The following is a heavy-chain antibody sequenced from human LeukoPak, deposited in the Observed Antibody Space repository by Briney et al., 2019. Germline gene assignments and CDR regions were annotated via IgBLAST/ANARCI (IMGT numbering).Heavy chain of an antibody. CDR3: AKDGPGIAAAGTMYYYYGMDV. J-gene: IGHJ6*02. V-gene: IGHV3-23*01. CDR1: GSTFSSYA. Sequence: GGSLRLSCAASGSTFSSYAMSWVRQAPGKGLEWVSAISGSGGSTYYADSVKGRFTISRDNSKNTLYLQMNSLRAEDTAVYYCAKDGPGIAAAGTMYYYYGMDVWGQGTTVTVSS. CDR2: ISGSGGST. D-gene: IGHD6-13*01.